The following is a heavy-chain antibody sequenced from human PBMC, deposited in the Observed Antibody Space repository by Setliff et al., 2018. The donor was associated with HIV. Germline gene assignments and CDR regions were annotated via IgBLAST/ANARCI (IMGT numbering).Heavy chain of an antibody. J-gene: IGHJ6*03. D-gene: IGHD1-26*01. V-gene: IGHV4-39*01. CDR1: GGSIDSFSYY. CDR3: ARQWAERVMDV. Sequence: PSETLSLTCAVSGGSIDSFSYYWGWIRQTPGKELEWIGSIYHSGRTNYNPSLTRRAAISVDRSKRHFFLKLRSVTAADTAVYYCARQWAERVMDVWGNGTTVTVSS. CDR2: IYHSGRT.